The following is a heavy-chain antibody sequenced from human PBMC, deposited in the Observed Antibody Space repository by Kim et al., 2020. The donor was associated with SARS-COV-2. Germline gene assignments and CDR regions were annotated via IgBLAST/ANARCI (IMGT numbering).Heavy chain of an antibody. D-gene: IGHD3-9*01. Sequence: GESLKISCKGSGYSFTSYWIGWVRQMPGKGLEWMGIIYPGDSDTRYSPSFQGQVTISADKSISTAYLQWSSLKASDTAMYYCARHRPYYDILTGYSFSYYFDYWGQGTLVTVSS. CDR2: IYPGDSDT. J-gene: IGHJ4*02. V-gene: IGHV5-51*01. CDR1: GYSFTSYW. CDR3: ARHRPYYDILTGYSFSYYFDY.